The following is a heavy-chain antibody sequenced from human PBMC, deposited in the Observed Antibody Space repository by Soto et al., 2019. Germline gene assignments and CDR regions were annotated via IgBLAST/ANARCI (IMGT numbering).Heavy chain of an antibody. Sequence: SETLSLTCSVSGGSITKTSYYWGWIRQPPGKGLEWIGSMYYSGSTYYNPSLKSRVTISVDTSKNQFSLKLSSVAAADTAVYYCASLVDYYDRGGFDYWGRGTLVTVSS. J-gene: IGHJ4*01. D-gene: IGHD3-22*01. CDR1: GGSITKTSYY. CDR2: MYYSGST. V-gene: IGHV4-39*01. CDR3: ASLVDYYDRGGFDY.